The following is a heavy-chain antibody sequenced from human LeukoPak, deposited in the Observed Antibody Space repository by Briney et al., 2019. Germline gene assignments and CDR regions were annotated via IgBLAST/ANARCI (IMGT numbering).Heavy chain of an antibody. D-gene: IGHD5-24*01. V-gene: IGHV6-1*01. J-gene: IGHJ4*02. Sequence: SQTLSLTCALSGDSLSSNRASWTWVRQSPSRGLEWLGRTYYRSIWYNDYAVSLKSRISINPDTSKNQFSLQLNSVTPEDTAVYYCSRSDGVSDFDYWGQGTLVTV. CDR2: TYYRSIWYN. CDR3: SRSDGVSDFDY. CDR1: GDSLSSNRAS.